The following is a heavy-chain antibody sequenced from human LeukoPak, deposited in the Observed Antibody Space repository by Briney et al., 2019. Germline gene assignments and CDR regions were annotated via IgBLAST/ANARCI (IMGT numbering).Heavy chain of an antibody. CDR3: AGRLPTGYMDV. J-gene: IGHJ6*03. CDR1: GFTFSSYW. V-gene: IGHV3-7*01. CDR2: IKQDGSEK. Sequence: GGSLRLSCAASGFTFSSYWMSWVRQAPGKGLEWVANIKQDGSEKYYVDSVKGRFTISRDNAKNSLFLQMNSLRAEDTAVYYCAGRLPTGYMDVWGKGTTVTVSS.